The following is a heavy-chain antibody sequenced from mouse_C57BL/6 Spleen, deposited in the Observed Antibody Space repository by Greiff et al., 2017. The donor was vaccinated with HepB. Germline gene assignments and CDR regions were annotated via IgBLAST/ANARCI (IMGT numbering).Heavy chain of an antibody. V-gene: IGHV1-54*01. D-gene: IGHD2-5*01. CDR2: INLGSGGT. CDR3: ARSGDCSNHFDY. CDR1: GYAFTNYL. Sequence: QVQLQQSGAELVRPGTSVKLSCKASGYAFTNYLIAWVKQGPGQGLEWIGVINLGSGGTNYNEKFKGKATLTADKTSSTAYMQLNSLTSEESAVYFCARSGDCSNHFDYWGQGTTLTVSS. J-gene: IGHJ2*01.